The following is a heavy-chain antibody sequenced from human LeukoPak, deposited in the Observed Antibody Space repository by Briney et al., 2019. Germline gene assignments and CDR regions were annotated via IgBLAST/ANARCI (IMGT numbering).Heavy chain of an antibody. CDR1: GGSISSYY. CDR2: INHSGST. CDR3: ARFSLGVAATRYFDY. J-gene: IGHJ4*02. Sequence: SETLSLTCTVSGGSISSYYWSWIRQPPGKGLEWIGEINHSGSTNYNPSLKSRVTISVDTSKNQFSLKLSSVTAADTAVYYCARFSLGVAATRYFDYWGQGTLVTVSS. V-gene: IGHV4-34*01. D-gene: IGHD2-15*01.